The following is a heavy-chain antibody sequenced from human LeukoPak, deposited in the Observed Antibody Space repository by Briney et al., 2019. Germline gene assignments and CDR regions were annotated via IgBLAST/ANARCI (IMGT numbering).Heavy chain of an antibody. CDR3: ASLPARVDPGWGLGYDGIDV. CDR2: IYYTGIT. CDR1: GGFNSPYY. V-gene: IGHV4-59*08. D-gene: IGHD3-16*01. Sequence: SDTLSLTCTVSGGFNSPYYWTWLRQPPGKALEWLGYIYYTGITNNSATLNSRVTMSVATSMTLFTLNVSTVTAVDTAVYYCASLPARVDPGWGLGYDGIDVWGQGTPFTVSS. J-gene: IGHJ6*02.